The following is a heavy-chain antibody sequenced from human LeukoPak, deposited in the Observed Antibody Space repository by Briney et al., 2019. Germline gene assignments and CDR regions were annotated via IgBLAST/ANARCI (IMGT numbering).Heavy chain of an antibody. D-gene: IGHD6-13*01. J-gene: IGHJ4*02. CDR1: SDSISSYY. V-gene: IGHV4-59*01. CDR3: ARSGAAAAGTADY. Sequence: SETLSLTCTVSSDSISSYYWSWIRQPPGKGLEWIGYIYYSGTTKYNPSLKSRVTISIDTSKNQFSLKLSSVTAADTAVYYCARSGAAAAGTADYWGQGTLVTVSS. CDR2: IYYSGTT.